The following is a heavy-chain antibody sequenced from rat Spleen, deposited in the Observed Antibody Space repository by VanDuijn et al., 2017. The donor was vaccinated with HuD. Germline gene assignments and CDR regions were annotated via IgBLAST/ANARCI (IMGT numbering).Heavy chain of an antibody. CDR1: GFTLSDHY. CDR3: ARRGNSVFWNFDF. CDR2: ISTGGGNI. J-gene: IGHJ1*01. D-gene: IGHD4-4*01. V-gene: IGHV5-25*01. Sequence: EVQLVESDGGLVQPGRSLKLSCAASGFTLSDHYMAWVRQAPTMGLEWVATISTGGGNIYYRDSVKGRFTISRDDAKSTLYLQMDSLRSEDTATYYCARRGNSVFWNFDFWGPGTMVSVSS.